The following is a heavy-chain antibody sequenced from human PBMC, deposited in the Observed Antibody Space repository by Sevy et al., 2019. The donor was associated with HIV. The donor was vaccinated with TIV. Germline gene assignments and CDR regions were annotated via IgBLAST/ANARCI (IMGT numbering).Heavy chain of an antibody. Sequence: GGSLRLSCAASGFTFSDYYMSWIRQAPGKGLEWVSYISSSGSTIYYAASVKGRFTISRDNAKNSLYLKMNSLGAEDTAVYYCARDLAYCGGDCYPPAAPFDYWGQGTLVTVSS. D-gene: IGHD2-21*02. J-gene: IGHJ4*02. CDR1: GFTFSDYY. V-gene: IGHV3-11*01. CDR3: ARDLAYCGGDCYPPAAPFDY. CDR2: ISSSGSTI.